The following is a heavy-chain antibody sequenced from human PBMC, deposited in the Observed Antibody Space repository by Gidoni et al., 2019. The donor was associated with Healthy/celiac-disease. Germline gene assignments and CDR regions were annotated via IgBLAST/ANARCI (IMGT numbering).Heavy chain of an antibody. V-gene: IGHV4-34*01. CDR1: GGSFSGYY. J-gene: IGHJ4*02. CDR3: ATSDYGGQVDY. CDR2: INHSGST. Sequence: QVQLQQWGAGLLKPSETLSPTCAVYGGSFSGYYWSWIRQPPGKGLEWIGEINHSGSTNYNPSLKSRVTISVDTSKNQFSLKLSSVTAADTAVYYCATSDYGGQVDYWGQGTLVTVSS. D-gene: IGHD4-17*01.